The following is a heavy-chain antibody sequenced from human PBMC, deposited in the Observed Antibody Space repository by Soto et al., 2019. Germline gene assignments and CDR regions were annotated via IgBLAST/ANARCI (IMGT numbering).Heavy chain of an antibody. V-gene: IGHV4-30-4*01. CDR3: AREGGESSDGLYYFDS. CDR2: IYYSGNT. Sequence: PSETLSLTCTVSGGSTSSDNYWSWIRQPPGKGLEWIGHIYYSGNTDYNPSLKSRLAISIDTSKNQFSLKLSSVTAADTAVYFCAREGGESSDGLYYFDSWGQGSLFTVSS. CDR1: GGSTSSDNY. J-gene: IGHJ4*02. D-gene: IGHD3-16*01.